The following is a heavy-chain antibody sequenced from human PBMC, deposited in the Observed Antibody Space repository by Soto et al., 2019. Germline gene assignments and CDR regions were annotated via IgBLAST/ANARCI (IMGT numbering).Heavy chain of an antibody. J-gene: IGHJ3*02. V-gene: IGHV1-69*01. Sequence: QVQLVQSGAEVKKPGSSVKVSCKASGGTFSSYAISWVRQAPGQGLEWMGGIIPIFGTANYAQKFQGRVTITADESTSTAYMELSSLRSEDTAVYYCARDAKHYDISGYWGGDAFDIWGQGTMVTVSS. CDR3: ARDAKHYDISGYWGGDAFDI. CDR1: GGTFSSYA. CDR2: IIPIFGTA. D-gene: IGHD3-22*01.